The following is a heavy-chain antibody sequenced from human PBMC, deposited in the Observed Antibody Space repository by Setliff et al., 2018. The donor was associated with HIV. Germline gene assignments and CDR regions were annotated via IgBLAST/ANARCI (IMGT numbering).Heavy chain of an antibody. V-gene: IGHV4-31*03. CDR2: IYYSGNP. Sequence: TLSLPCTVSGGSISSGYYYWSWIRQHPGKGLEWIGYIYYSGNPFCNPSLRSRVTISLDTSKNQFSLKLSSVTAADTAVYYCARGFDYAQRPPLYYFDYWGQGTLVTVSS. CDR3: ARGFDYAQRPPLYYFDY. D-gene: IGHD2-2*01. J-gene: IGHJ4*02. CDR1: GGSISSGYYY.